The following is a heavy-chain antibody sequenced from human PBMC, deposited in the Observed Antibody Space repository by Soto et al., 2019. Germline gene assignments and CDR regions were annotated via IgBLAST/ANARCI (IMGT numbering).Heavy chain of an antibody. V-gene: IGHV3-48*01. J-gene: IGHJ3*02. D-gene: IGHD2-15*01. CDR3: VRDQWYAFDI. CDR2: TTRSDVT. Sequence: EVQLVESGGGLVQPGGSLRLSCAASGFTFGTYTMNWVRQAPGKGLEWVSYTTRSDVTYYADSVKGRFSVSRDNAKDSLYLQMNNLRAEDTAVYYCVRDQWYAFDIWGQGTIVTVSS. CDR1: GFTFGTYT.